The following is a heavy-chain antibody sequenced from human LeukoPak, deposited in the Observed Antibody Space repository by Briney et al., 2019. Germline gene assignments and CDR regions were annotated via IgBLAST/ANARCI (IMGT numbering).Heavy chain of an antibody. D-gene: IGHD5-24*01. CDR3: ARDPWRWLQLGFDY. V-gene: IGHV3-7*01. CDR2: IKQDGSEK. J-gene: IGHJ4*02. CDR1: GFTFGTYW. Sequence: GGSLRLSCAASGFTFGTYWMSWIRQTPGKGLEWVAKIKQDGSEKYYADSVKGRFTISRDNAKNSLYLQMNSLRAEDTAVYYCARDPWRWLQLGFDYWGQGTLVTVSS.